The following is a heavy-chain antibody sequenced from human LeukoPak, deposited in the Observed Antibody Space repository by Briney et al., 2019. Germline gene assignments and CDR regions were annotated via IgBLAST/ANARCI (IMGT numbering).Heavy chain of an antibody. CDR2: ISSSGSTI. Sequence: GGSLRLSCAASGFTFSSYEMNWVRQAPGKGLEWVSYISSSGSTIYYADSVKGRFTISRDNAKNSLYLQMNSLRAEDTAVYYCAKALILTNYYFIYWGQGTLVTVSS. D-gene: IGHD3-9*01. CDR3: AKALILTNYYFIY. CDR1: GFTFSSYE. J-gene: IGHJ4*02. V-gene: IGHV3-48*03.